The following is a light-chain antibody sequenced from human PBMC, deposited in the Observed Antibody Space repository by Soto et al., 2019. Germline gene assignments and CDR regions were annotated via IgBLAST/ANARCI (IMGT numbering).Light chain of an antibody. Sequence: QSVLTQPPSVSGAPGQRVTIACTGSSSNIGAGYEVHRYQQLPGTAPQLLIYGERYRPAGVPDRFSGSKSGTSVSLAITGVQAEDEADYHCQSDDSSLSGMVFGGGTKVTVL. CDR2: GER. V-gene: IGLV1-40*01. CDR3: QSDDSSLSGMV. J-gene: IGLJ3*02. CDR1: SSNIGAGYE.